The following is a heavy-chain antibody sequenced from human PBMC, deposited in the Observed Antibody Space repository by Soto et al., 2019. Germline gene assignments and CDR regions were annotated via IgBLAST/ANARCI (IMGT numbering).Heavy chain of an antibody. CDR2: TYHNGRT. V-gene: IGHV4-38-2*02. D-gene: IGHD2-8*02. J-gene: IGHJ4*02. CDR1: GYSISSGYY. Sequence: SETLSLTCSVSGYSISSGYYWAWIRQPPGEGLEWIGTTYHNGRTYYNPSLKSRVTVSLDMSRNQFSPRLTSVTAADPAVYYCARDGGVSGTCVGYFDYWGRVNLVTVSS. CDR3: ARDGGVSGTCVGYFDY.